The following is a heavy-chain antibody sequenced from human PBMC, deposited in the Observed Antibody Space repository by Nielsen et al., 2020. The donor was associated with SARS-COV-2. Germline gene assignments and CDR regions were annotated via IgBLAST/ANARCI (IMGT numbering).Heavy chain of an antibody. V-gene: IGHV5-51*01. CDR1: GYSFSSYW. CDR2: IYPGDSDT. D-gene: IGHD1-1*01. J-gene: IGHJ5*02. Sequence: GESLKISCKGSGYSFSSYWIAWVRQMPGKGLEWMGIIYPGDSDTRYSPSFQGQVTMSVDTSTDTAYLEWRSLKASDTATYYCARYDDWFDPWGQGTLVTVSS. CDR3: ARYDDWFDP.